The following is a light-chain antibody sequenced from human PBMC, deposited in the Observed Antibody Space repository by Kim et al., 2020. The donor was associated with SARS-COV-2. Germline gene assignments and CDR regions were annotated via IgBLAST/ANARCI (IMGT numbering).Light chain of an antibody. CDR3: QQYNDWPGT. V-gene: IGKV3-15*01. CDR2: GVS. CDR1: QSVSSN. J-gene: IGKJ1*01. Sequence: VSPGERATLSCRASQSVSSNLAWYQQKPGRAPRLLIYGVSTRATDIPARFSGSGSETDFSLTITSLQSEDFAIYYCQQYNDWPGTFGQGTKVDIK.